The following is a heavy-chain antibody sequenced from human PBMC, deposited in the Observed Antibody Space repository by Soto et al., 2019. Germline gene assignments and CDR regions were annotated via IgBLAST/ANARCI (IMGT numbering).Heavy chain of an antibody. CDR3: ARGDSTDCSNGVCSFFYNHDMDV. CDR1: GYSFTDYH. Sequence: GASVKVSCKASGYSFTDYHIHWVRQAPGQGLEWLGRINPKSGGTSTAQKFQGWVTMTTDTSISTASMELTRLTSDDTAIYYCARGDSTDCSNGVCSFFYNHDMDVWGQGTAVTVSS. J-gene: IGHJ6*02. V-gene: IGHV1-2*04. D-gene: IGHD2-8*01. CDR2: INPKSGGT.